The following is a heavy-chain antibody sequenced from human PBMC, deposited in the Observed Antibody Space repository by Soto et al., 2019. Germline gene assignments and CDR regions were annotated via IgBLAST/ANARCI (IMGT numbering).Heavy chain of an antibody. CDR2: IWYDGTKK. D-gene: IGHD6-19*01. CDR3: ARDVVTAVAGSVNWFDP. J-gene: IGHJ5*02. Sequence: GGSLRLSCAASGFSLRAYGMHWLRRAPGKGLEWVAFIWYDGTKKFYANSVKGRSTISKDNSNNILYLQMSGLRAEDTAVYYCARDVVTAVAGSVNWFDPWGQGTLVTVSS. CDR1: GFSLRAYG. V-gene: IGHV3-33*01.